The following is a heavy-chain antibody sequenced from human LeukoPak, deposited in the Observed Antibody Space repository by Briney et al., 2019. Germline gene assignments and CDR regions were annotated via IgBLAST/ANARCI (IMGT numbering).Heavy chain of an antibody. CDR2: IYSDGST. Sequence: GGSLRLSCASYVFTIISTYLSWVRQARAKGLEWVSVIYSDGSTYYADSVKGRFTISRDLSKSTVYLQMHSLRDEDTAVYCCARVGLVIGDYWGQGTLVTVSS. V-gene: IGHV3-66*01. D-gene: IGHD2-21*01. CDR3: ARVGLVIGDY. J-gene: IGHJ4*01. CDR1: VFTIISTY.